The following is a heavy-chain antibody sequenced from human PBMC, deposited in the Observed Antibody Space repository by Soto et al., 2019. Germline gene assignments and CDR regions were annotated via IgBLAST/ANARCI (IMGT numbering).Heavy chain of an antibody. CDR2: ISYDGSNK. Sequence: GSLRLSCAASGFTFSSYGMHWVRQAPGKGLEWVAVISYDGSNKYYADSVKGRFTISRDNSKNTLYLQMNSLRAEDTAVYYCAKDRRRGTYFYDSSGEFDYWGQGTLVTVSS. CDR3: AKDRRRGTYFYDSSGEFDY. V-gene: IGHV3-30*18. D-gene: IGHD3-22*01. CDR1: GFTFSSYG. J-gene: IGHJ4*02.